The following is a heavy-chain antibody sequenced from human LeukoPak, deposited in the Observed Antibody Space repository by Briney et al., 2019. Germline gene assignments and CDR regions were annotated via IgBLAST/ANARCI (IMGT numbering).Heavy chain of an antibody. D-gene: IGHD6-13*01. CDR2: ISGSGGST. J-gene: IGHJ4*02. V-gene: IGHV3-23*01. Sequence: ETLSLTCTVSGGSISSSTYYWGWIRQPPGKGLEWVSAISGSGGSTYYADSVKGRFTISRDNSKNTLYLQMNSLRAEDTAVYYCAKTGTPWYYFDYWGQGTLVTVSS. CDR1: GGSISSSTYY. CDR3: AKTGTPWYYFDY.